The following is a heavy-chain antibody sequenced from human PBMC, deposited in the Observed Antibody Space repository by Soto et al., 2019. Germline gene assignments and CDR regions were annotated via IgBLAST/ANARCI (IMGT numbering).Heavy chain of an antibody. CDR3: ASPYYIFSPEALDY. D-gene: IGHD3-9*01. J-gene: IGHJ4*02. CDR2: INPNSGGT. CDR1: GYTFTGYY. Sequence: QVQLVQTGAEVKKPGASVKVSCKASGYTFTGYYMHWVRQAPGQGHEWMGWINPNSGGTNYAQKFQGRVTMTRDTSVSTAHTELSRLRFDDTAVNYIASPYYIFSPEALDYWGQGTLGTGSS. V-gene: IGHV1-2*02.